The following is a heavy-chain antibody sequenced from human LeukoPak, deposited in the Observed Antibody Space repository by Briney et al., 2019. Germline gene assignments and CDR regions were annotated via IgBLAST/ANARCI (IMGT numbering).Heavy chain of an antibody. CDR1: GFTFSSYA. CDR3: ARTRYDSSGYYLY. Sequence: GGSLRLSCAASGFTFSSYAMHWVRQAPGKGLEWVAVISYDGSNKYYADSVKGRFTISRDNSKNTLYLQMNSLRAEDTAVYYCARTRYDSSGYYLYWGQGTLVSVSS. V-gene: IGHV3-30*04. D-gene: IGHD3-22*01. CDR2: ISYDGSNK. J-gene: IGHJ4*02.